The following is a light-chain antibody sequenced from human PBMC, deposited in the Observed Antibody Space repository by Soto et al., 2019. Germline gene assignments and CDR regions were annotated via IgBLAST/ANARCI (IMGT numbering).Light chain of an antibody. CDR2: GNT. CDR1: SSNIGAGYD. J-gene: IGLJ2*01. V-gene: IGLV1-40*01. CDR3: LSFDSSLSVV. Sequence: QSVLTQPPSVSGAPGQRVTISCTGSSSNIGAGYDVHWYQQLPGRAPKIPIYGNTNRPSGVPDRFSGSKSGTSASLAITGLQAEDAADYYCLSFDSSLSVVFGGGTKLTVL.